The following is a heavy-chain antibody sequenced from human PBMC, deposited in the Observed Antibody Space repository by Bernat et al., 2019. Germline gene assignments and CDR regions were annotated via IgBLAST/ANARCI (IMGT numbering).Heavy chain of an antibody. CDR2: IIPILGIA. J-gene: IGHJ3*02. D-gene: IGHD1-26*01. CDR3: ARGVVGATLGDDAFDI. CDR1: GGTFSSYA. V-gene: IGHV1-69*04. Sequence: QVQLVQSGAEVKKPGSSVKVSCKASGGTFSSYAISWVRQAAGQGLEWMGRIIPILGIANYAQKFQGRVTITADKSTSTAYMELSSLRSEDTAVYYCARGVVGATLGDDAFDIWGQGTMVTVSS.